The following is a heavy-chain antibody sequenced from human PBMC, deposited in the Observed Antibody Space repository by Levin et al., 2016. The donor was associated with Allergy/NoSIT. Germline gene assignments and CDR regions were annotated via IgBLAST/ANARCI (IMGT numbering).Heavy chain of an antibody. J-gene: IGHJ4*02. Sequence: GGSLRLSCAASGFTFSYAMSWVRQAPGKGLEWVSAISGSGGSTYYADSVKGRFTISRDNSKNTLYLQMNSLRAEDTAIYYCAKDLQYSNSWYYFDYWGQGTLVTVSS. CDR1: GFTFSYA. CDR3: AKDLQYSNSWYYFDY. CDR2: ISGSGGST. V-gene: IGHV3-23*01. D-gene: IGHD6-13*01.